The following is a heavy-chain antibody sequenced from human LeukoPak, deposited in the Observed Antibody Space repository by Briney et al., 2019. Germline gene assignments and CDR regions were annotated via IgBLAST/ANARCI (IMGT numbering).Heavy chain of an antibody. V-gene: IGHV4-39*07. J-gene: IGHJ4*02. CDR1: GVSISSTSYY. D-gene: IGHD1-26*01. CDR3: ASLSVTGVGAGSFDY. Sequence: SETLSLTCTVSGVSISSTSYYWGSIRQPPGKGLEWIGNIYYSGSTYYNPSLKSRVTISVDTSKNQFSLKLSSVTAADTAVYYCASLSVTGVGAGSFDYWGQGTLVTVSS. CDR2: IYYSGST.